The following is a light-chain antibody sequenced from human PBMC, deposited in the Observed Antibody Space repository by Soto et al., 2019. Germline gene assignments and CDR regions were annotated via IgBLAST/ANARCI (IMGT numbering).Light chain of an antibody. CDR2: DPS. Sequence: LVFTQSPATLSLSPGERATPSCRTSLSVSVYLVWYQHKPGQAPRLLSSDPSNRVTGIPARFSGSGSGPNFTLTISSIQPEDFAVYYCHQRQYWPPITFGQGTQLEIK. CDR1: LSVSVY. V-gene: IGKV3-11*01. CDR3: HQRQYWPPIT. J-gene: IGKJ5*01.